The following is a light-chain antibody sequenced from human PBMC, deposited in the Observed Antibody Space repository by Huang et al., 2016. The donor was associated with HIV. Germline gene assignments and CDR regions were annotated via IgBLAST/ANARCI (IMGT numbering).Light chain of an antibody. V-gene: IGKV3-20*01. CDR3: QQYGSSPRT. CDR1: QSVSSSY. CDR2: GAS. Sequence: EIVLTQSPGTLSLSPGERATLSCRASQSVSSSYLAWYQQKPGQAPRLLSYGASTRATGIPDRCTGSESGTDFTLTISRLEPEDFAVYYCQQYGSSPRTFGQGTKLEIK. J-gene: IGKJ2*01.